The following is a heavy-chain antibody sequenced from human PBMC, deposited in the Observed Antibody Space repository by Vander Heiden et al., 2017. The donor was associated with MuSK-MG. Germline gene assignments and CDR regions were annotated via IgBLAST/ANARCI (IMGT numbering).Heavy chain of an antibody. Sequence: VHLLVSGGGLVQPGGSMRLSCAAYGSTFSSFAMRWVRQAAGEGLEWVSAISGSGGSTYYAEAVNGRFTISRDNSKNTLYLQMNRVRAEDTAVYYCAKRSGWYSGVFDYWGQGTLVTVSS. CDR1: GSTFSSFA. D-gene: IGHD6-19*01. CDR3: AKRSGWYSGVFDY. J-gene: IGHJ4*02. V-gene: IGHV3-23*01. CDR2: ISGSGGST.